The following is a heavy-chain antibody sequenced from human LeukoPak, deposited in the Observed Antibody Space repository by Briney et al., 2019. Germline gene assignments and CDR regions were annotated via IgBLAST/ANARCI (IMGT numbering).Heavy chain of an antibody. J-gene: IGHJ5*02. CDR1: GFTFSSYW. V-gene: IGHV3-74*01. CDR3: ATSRGSHNWFDP. D-gene: IGHD3-16*01. Sequence: GGSLRLSCAASGFTFSSYWMHWVRQAPGKGLVWVSRINSDGSSTSHADSVKGRFTISRDNAKNTLYLQMNSLRAEDTAVYYCATSRGSHNWFDPWGQGTLVTVSS. CDR2: INSDGSST.